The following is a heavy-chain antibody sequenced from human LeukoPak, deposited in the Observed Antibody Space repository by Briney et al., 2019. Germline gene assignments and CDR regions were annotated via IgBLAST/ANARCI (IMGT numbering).Heavy chain of an antibody. D-gene: IGHD3-22*01. J-gene: IGHJ5*02. CDR2: IYYSGST. CDR3: ARIVGLPYNWFDP. CDR1: GDSISSSSYY. Sequence: SETLSLTCTVSGDSISSSSYYWGWIRQPPGKGLEWIGSIYYSGSTYYNPSLKSRVTISVDTSKNQFSLKLSSVTAADTAVYYCARIVGLPYNWFDPWGQGTLVTVSS. V-gene: IGHV4-39*07.